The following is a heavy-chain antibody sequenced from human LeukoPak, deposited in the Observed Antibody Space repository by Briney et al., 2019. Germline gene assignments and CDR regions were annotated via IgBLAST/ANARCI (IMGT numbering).Heavy chain of an antibody. CDR2: IYYSGST. D-gene: IGHD4-17*01. CDR1: GGSISSYY. J-gene: IGHJ5*02. CDR3: ARRITYGDYGRNWFDP. Sequence: PSETLSLTCTVSGGSISSYYWSWIRQPPGKGLEWIGYIYYSGSTNYNPSLKSRVTISVDTSKNQFSLKLSSVTAADTAVYYCARRITYGDYGRNWFDPWGQGTLVTVSS. V-gene: IGHV4-59*01.